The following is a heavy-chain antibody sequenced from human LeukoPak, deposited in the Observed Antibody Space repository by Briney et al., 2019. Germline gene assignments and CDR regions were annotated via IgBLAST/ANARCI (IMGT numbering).Heavy chain of an antibody. V-gene: IGHV1-24*01. CDR3: AIGLVNCCDYFYA. J-gene: IGHJ5*02. Sequence: ASLSLSRKVSVYTFTELSIHWVPQAPGNGRGCWGGFDREDGETVAAQKFQGRVTMTEDTSTETAYMELSSLRSDAPALYCCAIGLVNCCDYFYAWGQGALVTVSS. D-gene: IGHD3-9*01. CDR1: VYTFTELS. CDR2: FDREDGET.